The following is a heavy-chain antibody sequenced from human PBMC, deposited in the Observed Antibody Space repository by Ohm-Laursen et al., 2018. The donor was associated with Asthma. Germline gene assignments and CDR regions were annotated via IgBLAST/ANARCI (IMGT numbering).Heavy chain of an antibody. J-gene: IGHJ4*02. Sequence: SLRLSCAASGFTVSNYWVHWVRQAPGKGLVWVSRINGDGSTTTYADSVRGRFTITRDNAKNTVYLQMNSLRAEDTAVYYCARGNLEGLQWGQGTLVTVSS. D-gene: IGHD5-24*01. CDR1: GFTVSNYW. CDR2: INGDGSTT. V-gene: IGHV3-74*01. CDR3: ARGNLEGLQ.